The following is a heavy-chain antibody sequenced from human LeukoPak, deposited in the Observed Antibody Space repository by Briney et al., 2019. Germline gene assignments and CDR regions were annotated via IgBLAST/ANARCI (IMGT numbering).Heavy chain of an antibody. CDR3: ARNRYSSSSPFDY. Sequence: KPSETLSLTCTVSGGSISSSSYDWGWIRQPPGKGLEWIVSIYYSGSTYYNTSLKSRVPISVDTSQNQFSLKLNSVTAADTAVYYCARNRYSSSSPFDYWGQGTLVTVSS. CDR1: GGSISSSSYD. V-gene: IGHV4-39*01. CDR2: IYYSGST. D-gene: IGHD6-6*01. J-gene: IGHJ4*02.